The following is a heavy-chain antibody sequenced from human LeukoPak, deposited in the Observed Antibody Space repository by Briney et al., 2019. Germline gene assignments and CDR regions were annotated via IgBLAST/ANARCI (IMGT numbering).Heavy chain of an antibody. J-gene: IGHJ4*02. CDR1: GYTFTGYY. V-gene: IGHV1-18*04. Sequence: ASVKVSCKASGYTFTGYYIHWVRQAPGQGLEWLGWVTPYSFNTNSAQKFQGRVTMTTDTSTSTAYMELRSLRSDDTAVYYCARDYGDYVIGFDYWGQGTLVTVSS. CDR3: ARDYGDYVIGFDY. D-gene: IGHD4-17*01. CDR2: VTPYSFNT.